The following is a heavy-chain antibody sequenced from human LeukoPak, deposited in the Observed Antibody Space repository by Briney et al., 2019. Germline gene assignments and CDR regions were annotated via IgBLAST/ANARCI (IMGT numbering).Heavy chain of an antibody. CDR2: IIPIFGTA. Sequence: ASVKVSRKASGGTFSSYAISWVRQAPGQGLEWMGGIIPIFGTANYAQKFQGRVTITTDESTSTAYMELSSLRSEDTAVYYCARDGYYDYVWGSYRTNWFDPWGQGTLVTVSS. V-gene: IGHV1-69*05. D-gene: IGHD3-16*02. CDR1: GGTFSSYA. J-gene: IGHJ5*02. CDR3: ARDGYYDYVWGSYRTNWFDP.